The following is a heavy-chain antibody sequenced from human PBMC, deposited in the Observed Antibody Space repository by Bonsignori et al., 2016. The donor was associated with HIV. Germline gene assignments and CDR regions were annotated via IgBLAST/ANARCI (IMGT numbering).Heavy chain of an antibody. V-gene: IGHV4-4*07. D-gene: IGHD3-16*01. CDR1: GGSISSYY. J-gene: IGHJ5*02. CDR3: TRDRGEMGDVRFDP. CDR2: IYNVGST. Sequence: QVQLQESGPGLVKPSETLSLTCTVSGGSISSYYLSWIRQSAGKGLEWIGRIYNVGSTNYNPSLKSRVTMSVDTSKNQCSLRLTSVTAADTAVYYCTRDRGEMGDVRFDPWGPGILVTVSS.